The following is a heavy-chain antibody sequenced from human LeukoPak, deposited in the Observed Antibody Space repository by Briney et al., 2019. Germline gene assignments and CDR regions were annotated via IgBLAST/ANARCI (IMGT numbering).Heavy chain of an antibody. J-gene: IGHJ4*02. CDR3: ARELAAAGTVDY. CDR2: ISSSSSYI. Sequence: GGSLRLSCAASGFTFSDYYMSWIRQAPGKGLEWVSYISSSSSYIYYADSVKGRFTISRDNAKNSLYLQMNSLRAEDTAVYYCARELAAAGTVDYWGQGTLVTVSS. D-gene: IGHD6-13*01. CDR1: GFTFSDYY. V-gene: IGHV3-11*06.